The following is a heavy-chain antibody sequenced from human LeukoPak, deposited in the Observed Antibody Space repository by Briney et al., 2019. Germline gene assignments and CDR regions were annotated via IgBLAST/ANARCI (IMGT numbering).Heavy chain of an antibody. Sequence: QSGGSLRLSCAASGFTFSSYAMSWVRQAPGKGLEWVSAISGSGGSTYYADSVKGRFTISRDNSKSTLYLQMNSLRIEDTAVYYCATTRLRGIMINTWYTIDYWGQGTLVTVSP. V-gene: IGHV3-23*01. CDR3: ATTRLRGIMINTWYTIDY. D-gene: IGHD3-16*01. J-gene: IGHJ4*02. CDR1: GFTFSSYA. CDR2: ISGSGGST.